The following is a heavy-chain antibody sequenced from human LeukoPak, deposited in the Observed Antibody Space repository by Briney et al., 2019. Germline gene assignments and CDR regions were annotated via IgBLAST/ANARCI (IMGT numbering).Heavy chain of an antibody. CDR2: IKQDGSEK. D-gene: IGHD6-13*01. CDR3: ARIFGYSSIYYFEY. Sequence: GGSLRLSCAASGFTFSSYWMSWVRQAPGKGLEWVANIKQDGSEKYYVDSVKGRFTLSRDNAKNSLYLQMNSLRAEDTAVYYCARIFGYSSIYYFEYWGQGTLVTVTS. V-gene: IGHV3-7*01. J-gene: IGHJ4*02. CDR1: GFTFSSYW.